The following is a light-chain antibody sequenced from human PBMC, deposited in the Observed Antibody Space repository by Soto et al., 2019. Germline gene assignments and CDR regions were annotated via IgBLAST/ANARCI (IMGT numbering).Light chain of an antibody. CDR2: SNN. Sequence: QSVLTQSRSASGTPGQRVTISCSGSSSNIGSNTVKWFLQLLGTAPKLLIYSNNQRPSGVPDRFSGSKSGTSASLAISGLQSEDEADYYCAAWDDSLNGYVFGTGTKLTVL. CDR3: AAWDDSLNGYV. CDR1: SSNIGSNT. J-gene: IGLJ1*01. V-gene: IGLV1-44*01.